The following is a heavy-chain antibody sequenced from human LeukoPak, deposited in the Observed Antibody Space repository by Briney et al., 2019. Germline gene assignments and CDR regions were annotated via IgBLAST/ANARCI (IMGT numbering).Heavy chain of an antibody. Sequence: GGSLRLSCAASGFTFSGYAMNWVRQTPGKGLEWVSYISSSGTTKYHAESVKGRVTVSRDNAKNSMSLQMNSLRAEDTAIYYCARVHDTQAFDIWGQGTVVTVSS. CDR2: ISSSGTTK. D-gene: IGHD3-9*01. V-gene: IGHV3-48*03. CDR3: ARVHDTQAFDI. J-gene: IGHJ3*02. CDR1: GFTFSGYA.